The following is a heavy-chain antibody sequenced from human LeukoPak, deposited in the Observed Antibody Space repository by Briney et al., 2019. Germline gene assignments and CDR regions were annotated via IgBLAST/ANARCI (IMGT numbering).Heavy chain of an antibody. CDR3: ARENYFSFEY. Sequence: GGSLRLSCAASGFSFSIYWMTRVRQAPGKGLEWVANIRPDGSEKYYADSVRGRCTISRDNTRNTLDLQMNSLRPEDAAVYYCARENYFSFEYWGQGALVTVSS. D-gene: IGHD3-16*01. CDR1: GFSFSIYW. J-gene: IGHJ4*02. V-gene: IGHV3-7*03. CDR2: IRPDGSEK.